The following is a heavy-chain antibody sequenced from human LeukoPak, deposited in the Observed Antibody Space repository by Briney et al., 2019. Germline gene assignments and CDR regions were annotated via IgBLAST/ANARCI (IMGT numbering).Heavy chain of an antibody. CDR3: AKDLSGSYSFDY. D-gene: IGHD1-26*01. Sequence: GGSLRLSCAASGFTFSSYSMNWVRQAPGKGLEWVSYINSGSSYKYYADSMKGRFTISRDNAKNSLYLQMNSLRAEDTAVYYCAKDLSGSYSFDYWGQGTLVTVSS. CDR2: INSGSSYK. J-gene: IGHJ4*02. V-gene: IGHV3-21*04. CDR1: GFTFSSYS.